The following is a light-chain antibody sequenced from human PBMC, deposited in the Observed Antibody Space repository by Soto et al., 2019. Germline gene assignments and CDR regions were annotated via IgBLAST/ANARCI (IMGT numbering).Light chain of an antibody. CDR1: QSVASGH. CDR2: DAS. J-gene: IGKJ1*01. CDR3: QQYGSSPWT. V-gene: IGKV3-20*01. Sequence: EIVLTQSPRTLSFSPLERDCLXSKASQSVASGHLAWYQQTPGQAPRLLVSDASSRATGIPDRFSGSGSGTDFTLTISRLEPEDFAVYYCQQYGSSPWTFGQGTKVDI.